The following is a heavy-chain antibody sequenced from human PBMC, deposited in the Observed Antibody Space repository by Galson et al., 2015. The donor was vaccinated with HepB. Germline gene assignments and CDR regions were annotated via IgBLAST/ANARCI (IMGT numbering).Heavy chain of an antibody. CDR3: AREGYLEWLPTPTPWFDP. Sequence: SLRLSCAASGFTFSSYSMNWVRQAPGKGLERVSYISSSSSTIYYADSVKGRFTISRDNAKNSLYLQMNSLRAEDTAVYYCAREGYLEWLPTPTPWFDPWGQGTLVTVSS. CDR2: ISSSSSTI. J-gene: IGHJ5*02. V-gene: IGHV3-48*01. D-gene: IGHD5-12*01. CDR1: GFTFSSYS.